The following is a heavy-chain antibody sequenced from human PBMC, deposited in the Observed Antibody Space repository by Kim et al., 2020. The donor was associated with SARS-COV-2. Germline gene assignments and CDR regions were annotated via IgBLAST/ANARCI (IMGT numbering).Heavy chain of an antibody. V-gene: IGHV3-11*06. CDR3: ARAQVLEWVPYYYYGMDV. J-gene: IGHJ6*02. Sequence: GRFTISRDNAKNSLYLQMNSLRAEDTAVYYCARAQVLEWVPYYYYGMDVWGQGTTVTVSS. D-gene: IGHD3-3*01.